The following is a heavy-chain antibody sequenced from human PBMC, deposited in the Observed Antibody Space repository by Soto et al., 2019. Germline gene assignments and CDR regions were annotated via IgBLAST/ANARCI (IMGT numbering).Heavy chain of an antibody. CDR1: GYTFTSYY. Sequence: QVQLVQSGAEVKMPGASVKVSCKASGYTFTSYYMHWVRQAPEQGLEWMGVIYPSGVTTSYAQKFQGRVTMPRDTSTSTDYMELSSLRSEDTAVYYCARLHSETPPYYIDYWGQGTLVTVSS. D-gene: IGHD4-4*01. CDR2: IYPSGVTT. V-gene: IGHV1-46*01. CDR3: ARLHSETPPYYIDY. J-gene: IGHJ4*02.